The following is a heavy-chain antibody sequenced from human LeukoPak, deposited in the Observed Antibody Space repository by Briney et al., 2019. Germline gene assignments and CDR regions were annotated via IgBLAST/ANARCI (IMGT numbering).Heavy chain of an antibody. D-gene: IGHD3-3*01. CDR2: ISYDGSNK. V-gene: IGHV3-30-3*01. CDR1: GFTFSSYA. Sequence: GGSLRLSCAASGFTFSSYAMHWVRQAPGKGLEWVAVISYDGSNKYYADSVKGRFTISRDNSKNTLYLQMNSLKTEDTAVYYCTTDGDIRFLEEGYWGQGTLVTVSS. CDR3: TTDGDIRFLEEGY. J-gene: IGHJ4*02.